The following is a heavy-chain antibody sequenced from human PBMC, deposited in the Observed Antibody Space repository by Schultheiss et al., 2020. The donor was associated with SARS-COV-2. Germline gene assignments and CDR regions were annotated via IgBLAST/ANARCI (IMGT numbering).Heavy chain of an antibody. CDR3: ARGDYGDFYFDY. J-gene: IGHJ4*02. CDR2: IYYSGST. D-gene: IGHD4-17*01. Sequence: SETLSLTCTVSGGSISSYYWGWIRQHPGKGLEWIGYIYYSGSTYYNPSLKSRVTISVDTSKNQFSLKLSSVTAADTAVYYCARGDYGDFYFDYWGQGTLVTVSS. V-gene: IGHV4-59*06. CDR1: GGSISSYY.